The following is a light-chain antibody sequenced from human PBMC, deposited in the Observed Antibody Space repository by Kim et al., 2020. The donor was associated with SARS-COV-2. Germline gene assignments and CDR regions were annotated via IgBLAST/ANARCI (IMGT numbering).Light chain of an antibody. CDR1: QSVSSS. Sequence: SVSPGERTTLSCRARQSVSSSLAWYQQKPGQAPRLLIYGASIRATGVPARFSGSGSGTEFTLTISSLQSEDFAVYYCHQYTNLWTFGQGTKVDIK. V-gene: IGKV3-15*01. CDR3: HQYTNLWT. J-gene: IGKJ1*01. CDR2: GAS.